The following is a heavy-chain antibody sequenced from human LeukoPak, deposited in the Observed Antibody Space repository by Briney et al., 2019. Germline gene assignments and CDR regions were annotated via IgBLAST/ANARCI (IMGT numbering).Heavy chain of an antibody. Sequence: GGSLRLSCAASGCTFSSYAMSWVRQAPGKGLEWVSAISFSGGSTYYADSVKGRFTLSRDNSKNTLYLQMNSLRVEDTAVYYCARQLGYCSGDSCYFDFWGQGTLVTVSS. V-gene: IGHV3-23*01. CDR2: ISFSGGST. D-gene: IGHD2-15*01. CDR3: ARQLGYCSGDSCYFDF. J-gene: IGHJ4*02. CDR1: GCTFSSYA.